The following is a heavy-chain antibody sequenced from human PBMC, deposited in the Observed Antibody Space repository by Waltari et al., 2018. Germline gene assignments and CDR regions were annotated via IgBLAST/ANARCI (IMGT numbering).Heavy chain of an antibody. D-gene: IGHD6-19*01. J-gene: IGHJ4*02. Sequence: QVQLVQSGAEVKKPGASVKVSCKASGYTFTGYYMHWVRQAPGQGLEWMGRINPNSGGTNNAQKFQGRVTMTEDTSTDTAYMELSSLRSEDTAVYYCATGVHSSGWSLFDYWGQGTLVTVSS. CDR1: GYTFTGYY. CDR3: ATGVHSSGWSLFDY. CDR2: INPNSGGT. V-gene: IGHV1-2*06.